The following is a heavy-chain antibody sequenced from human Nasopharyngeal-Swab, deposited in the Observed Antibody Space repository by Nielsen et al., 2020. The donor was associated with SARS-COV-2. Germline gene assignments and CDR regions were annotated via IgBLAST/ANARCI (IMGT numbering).Heavy chain of an antibody. CDR3: ARGKDYGSGSYLGGY. J-gene: IGHJ4*02. D-gene: IGHD3-10*01. CDR2: IIPIFGTA. V-gene: IGHV1-69*13. CDR1: GYTFTSYG. Sequence: SVQVSCKASGYTFTSYGISWVRQPPGQGLEWMGGIIPIFGTANYAQKFQGRVTITADESTSTAYMELSSLRSEDTAVYYRARGKDYGSGSYLGGYWGQGTLVTVSS.